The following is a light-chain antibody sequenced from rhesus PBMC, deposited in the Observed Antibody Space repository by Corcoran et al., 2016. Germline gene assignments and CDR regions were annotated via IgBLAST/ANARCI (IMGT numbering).Light chain of an antibody. CDR2: EVS. J-gene: IGLJ1*01. V-gene: IGLV2-13*03. CDR1: SSDIGGYNR. Sequence: QAAPTQSPSVSRSPGQSVTISCTGTSSDIGGYNRVSWYQQHPGKAPKLMIYEVSKRPSGVSDRFSGSKSGNTASLTISGLQAEDEADYYCSSYATSSTFIFGAGTRLTVL. CDR3: SSYATSSTFI.